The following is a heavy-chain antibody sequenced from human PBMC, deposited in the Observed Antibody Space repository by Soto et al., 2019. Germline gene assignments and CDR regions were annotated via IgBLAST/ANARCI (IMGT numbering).Heavy chain of an antibody. Sequence: PSETLSLTCVVSGYSITSGGYYWSWIRHHPGKGLEWIGSFYSSGSIIYNPSLRSRGSISGETSSNQFSMRLTSVTAADTARYYCVRPYSSGSGWFPPWAQGTRVTVSS. J-gene: IGHJ5*02. CDR2: FYSSGSI. D-gene: IGHD6-19*01. CDR1: GYSITSGGYY. CDR3: VRPYSSGSGWFPP. V-gene: IGHV4-31*11.